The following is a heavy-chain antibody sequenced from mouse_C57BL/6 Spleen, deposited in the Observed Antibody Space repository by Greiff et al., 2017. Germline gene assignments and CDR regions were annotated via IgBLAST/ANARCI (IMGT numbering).Heavy chain of an antibody. Sequence: EVNVVESEGGLVQPGSSMKLSCTASGFTFSDYYMAWVRQVPEKGLEWVANINYDGSSTYYLDSLKSRFIISRDNAKNILYLQMSSLKSEDTATYYCARGRYGNYFDDWGQGTTLTVSS. CDR3: ARGRYGNYFDD. D-gene: IGHD2-10*02. CDR2: INYDGSST. J-gene: IGHJ2*01. CDR1: GFTFSDYY. V-gene: IGHV5-16*01.